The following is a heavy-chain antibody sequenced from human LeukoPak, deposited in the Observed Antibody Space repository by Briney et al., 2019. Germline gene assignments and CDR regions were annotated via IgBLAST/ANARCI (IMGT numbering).Heavy chain of an antibody. D-gene: IGHD2-15*01. CDR1: GFTFDDYG. Sequence: SGGSLRLSCAASGFTFDDYGMSCVRQAPGKGLEWVSGINWNGGSTGYADSVKGRFTISRDDAKNSLYLQMNSLRAEDTALYYCARAILGYCSGGSCYSPDYWGQGTLVTVSS. V-gene: IGHV3-20*04. J-gene: IGHJ4*02. CDR3: ARAILGYCSGGSCYSPDY. CDR2: INWNGGST.